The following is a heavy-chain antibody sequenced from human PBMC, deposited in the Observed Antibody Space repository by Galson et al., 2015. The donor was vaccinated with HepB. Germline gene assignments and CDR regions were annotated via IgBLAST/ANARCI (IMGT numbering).Heavy chain of an antibody. Sequence: SLRLSCAASGFTVSFNYMSWVRQAPGQGLEWVSVIYSGGSAYYADPVKGRFTISRDNSKNTLYIQMNSLRAEDTAVYYCASTRSSWYPYFDYWGQGTLVTVSS. CDR1: GFTVSFNY. CDR3: ASTRSSWYPYFDY. J-gene: IGHJ4*02. CDR2: IYSGGSA. V-gene: IGHV3-66*02. D-gene: IGHD6-13*01.